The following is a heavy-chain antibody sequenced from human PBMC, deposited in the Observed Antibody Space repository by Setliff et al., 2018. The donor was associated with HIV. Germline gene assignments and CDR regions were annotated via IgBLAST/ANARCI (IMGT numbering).Heavy chain of an antibody. J-gene: IGHJ6*03. CDR1: GYIFTDYY. D-gene: IGHD2-8*01. CDR2: ISVYNGNT. CDR3: ARTPRIMVTLKGEYYYYYMDV. V-gene: IGHV1-18*04. Sequence: ASVKVSCKASGYIFTDYYIHWVRQAPGQGLEWMGWISVYNGNTNYAQKFQGRLSMSTASSTSTANMFLRSLRYDDTAVYYCARTPRIMVTLKGEYYYYYMDVWGKGTTVTVSS.